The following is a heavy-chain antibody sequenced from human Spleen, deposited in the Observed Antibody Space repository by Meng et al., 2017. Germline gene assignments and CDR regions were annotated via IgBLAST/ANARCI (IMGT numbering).Heavy chain of an antibody. Sequence: QGLLQEAGPGLVRPSETLSLTCTVSGGSVSSGDFYWSWIRQPPGKGLEWIGHIYYSGSTNYNPSLKSRVTISIDTSKNQFSLKLSSVTTADTAVYFCARSSFSASPYYFGYWGLGTLVTVSS. CDR1: GGSVSSGDFY. J-gene: IGHJ4*02. CDR3: ARSSFSASPYYFGY. V-gene: IGHV4-61*08. CDR2: IYYSGST. D-gene: IGHD3-3*02.